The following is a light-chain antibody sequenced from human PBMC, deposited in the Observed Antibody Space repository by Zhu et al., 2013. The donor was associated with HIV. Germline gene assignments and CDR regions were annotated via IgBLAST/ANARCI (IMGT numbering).Light chain of an antibody. CDR3: AAWDGSLNAYV. J-gene: IGLJ1*01. Sequence: QSVLTQPPSVSGAPGQRVTISCTGSSSNIGAGYDVHWYQQLPGTAPKLLIYGNNNRPSGVPDRFSGSKSGTSASLAISGLQSEDEADYFCAAWDGSLNAYVFGTGTKVTVL. CDR1: SSNIGAGYD. V-gene: IGLV1-40*01. CDR2: GNN.